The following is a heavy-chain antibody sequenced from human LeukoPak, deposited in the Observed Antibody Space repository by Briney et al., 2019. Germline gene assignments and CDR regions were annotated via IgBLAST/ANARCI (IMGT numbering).Heavy chain of an antibody. CDR2: FNPNSGGT. D-gene: IGHD6-6*01. CDR1: GYTFTGYY. J-gene: IGHJ4*02. Sequence: ASGKVCCTASGYTFTGYYMHWVRQAPGQGLEGLGWFNPNSGGTNSDQKFQGRVSMTRDTSISTADMELSRLRSDDTAVYYCARVPNEYSSSSSPSRSPSRSPYYFDYWGQGTLVTVTS. CDR3: ARVPNEYSSSSSPSRSPSRSPYYFDY. V-gene: IGHV1-2*02.